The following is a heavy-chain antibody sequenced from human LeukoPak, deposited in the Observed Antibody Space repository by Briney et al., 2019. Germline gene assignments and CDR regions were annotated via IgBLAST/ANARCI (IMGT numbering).Heavy chain of an antibody. Sequence: ASVKVSCKASGFTFTSYDTNWVRQTTGQGLEWMGWMNPNNGNTGYAQKLQGRVTMTTDTSTSTAYMELRSLRSDDTAVYYCARIRITMVRGVNYYFDYWGQGTLVTVSS. CDR2: MNPNNGNT. CDR1: GFTFTSYD. V-gene: IGHV1-8*01. D-gene: IGHD3-10*01. J-gene: IGHJ4*01. CDR3: ARIRITMVRGVNYYFDY.